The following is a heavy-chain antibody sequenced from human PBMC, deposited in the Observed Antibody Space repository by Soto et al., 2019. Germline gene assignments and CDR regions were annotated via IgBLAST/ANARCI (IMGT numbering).Heavy chain of an antibody. CDR3: ASETYPYGAGTLDY. CDR1: GFTFSSYA. CDR2: ISYDGSNK. Sequence: PGGSLRLSCAASGFTFSSYAMHWVRQAPGKGPEWVAVISYDGSNKYYADSVKGRFTISRDNSKNTLYLQMNSLRAEDTAVYYRASETYPYGAGTLDYWGQGSLLTTAS. V-gene: IGHV3-30-3*01. J-gene: IGHJ4*02. D-gene: IGHD6-13*01.